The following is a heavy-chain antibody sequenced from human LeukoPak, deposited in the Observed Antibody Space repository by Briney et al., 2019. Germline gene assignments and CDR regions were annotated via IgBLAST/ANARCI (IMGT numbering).Heavy chain of an antibody. CDR3: ARGKGTTVTNNGAFDI. CDR2: IYYSGST. CDR1: GGSISSYY. D-gene: IGHD4-17*01. V-gene: IGHV4-59*01. Sequence: PSETLSLTCTVSGGSISSYYCSWIRQPPGKGLEWIGYIYYSGSTNYNPSLKSRVTISVDTSKNQFSLKLSSVTAADTAVYYCARGKGTTVTNNGAFDIWGQGTMVTVSS. J-gene: IGHJ3*02.